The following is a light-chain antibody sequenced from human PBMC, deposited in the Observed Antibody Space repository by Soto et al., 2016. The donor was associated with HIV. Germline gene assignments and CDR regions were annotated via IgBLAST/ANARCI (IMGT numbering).Light chain of an antibody. CDR3: QAWDSSAAV. CDR1: RLGNKY. CDR2: ENN. V-gene: IGLV3-1*01. J-gene: IGLJ1*01. Sequence: SYELTQPPSVSVSPGQTASITCSGDRLGNKYVYWYQQRPGQSPGIVMFENNKRPSGIPERFSGSNSGNTATLTISGTQAMDEADYYCQAWDSSAAVFGTGTKVT.